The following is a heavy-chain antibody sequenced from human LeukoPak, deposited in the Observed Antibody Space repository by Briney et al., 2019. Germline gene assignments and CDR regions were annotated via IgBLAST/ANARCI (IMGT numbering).Heavy chain of an antibody. CDR3: ARQPAAYDFWSGSSYYMDV. CDR2: IYYSGST. V-gene: IGHV4-38-2*02. Sequence: SETLSLTCTVSGYSISSGYYWGWIRPPPGKGLEWIGSIYYSGSTYYNPSLKSRVTISVDTSKNQFSLKLSSVTAADTAVYYCARQPAAYDFWSGSSYYMDVWGKGTTVTVSS. D-gene: IGHD3-3*01. J-gene: IGHJ6*03. CDR1: GYSISSGYY.